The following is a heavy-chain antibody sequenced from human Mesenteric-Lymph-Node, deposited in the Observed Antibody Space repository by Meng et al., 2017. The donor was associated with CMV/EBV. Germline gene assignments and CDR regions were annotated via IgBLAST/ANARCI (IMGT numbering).Heavy chain of an antibody. V-gene: IGHV1-2*06. J-gene: IGHJ4*02. Sequence: KVSCKASGYTFTGYYLHWVRQAPGQGLEWMGRINPDSGGTNYAQKFQGRVTMTRDTSISTAYMELSRLRSDDTAVYYCARETSSSLHWGQGTLVTVSS. CDR3: ARETSSSLH. CDR2: INPDSGGT. D-gene: IGHD6-13*01. CDR1: GYTFTGYY.